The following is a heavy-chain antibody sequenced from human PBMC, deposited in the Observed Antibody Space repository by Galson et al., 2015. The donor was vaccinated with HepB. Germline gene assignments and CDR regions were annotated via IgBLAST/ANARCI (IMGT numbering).Heavy chain of an antibody. D-gene: IGHD3-3*01. CDR3: AKDYPQYDFWSGTNYYYGMDV. J-gene: IGHJ6*02. CDR2: ISGYNGNT. V-gene: IGHV1-18*04. Sequence: SVKVSCKASGYTFTSYSISWVRQAPGQGLEWMRWISGYNGNTNYAQKFQDRVTMTTDTSTNTAYMELRSLRSDDTALYYCAKDYPQYDFWSGTNYYYGMDVWGQGTTVTVSS. CDR1: GYTFTSYS.